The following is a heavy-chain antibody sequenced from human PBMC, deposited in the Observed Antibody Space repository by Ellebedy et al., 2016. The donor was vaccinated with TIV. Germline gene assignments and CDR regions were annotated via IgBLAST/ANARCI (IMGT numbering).Heavy chain of an antibody. CDR3: AKASDILTGSHFDY. D-gene: IGHD3-9*01. V-gene: IGHV3-30*18. CDR1: GFTFSSYG. CDR2: ISYDGSNK. Sequence: GGSLRLXXAAPGFTFSSYGMHWVRQAPGKGLEWVAVISYDGSNKYYADSVKGRFTISRDNSKNTLYLQMNSLRAEDTAVYYCAKASDILTGSHFDYWGQGTLVTVSS. J-gene: IGHJ4*02.